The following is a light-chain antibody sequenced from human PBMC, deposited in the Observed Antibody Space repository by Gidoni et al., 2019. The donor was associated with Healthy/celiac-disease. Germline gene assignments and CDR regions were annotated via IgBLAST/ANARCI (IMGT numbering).Light chain of an antibody. Sequence: DIVLTPSPGTLSLSPVERATLSCRASQSVSSSYLAWYQQKPGQAPRLLIYGASSRATGIPDRFSGSGSGTDFTLTISRLEPEDFAVYYCQQYGSSPPWTFGQGTKVEIK. CDR1: QSVSSSY. CDR3: QQYGSSPPWT. V-gene: IGKV3-20*01. J-gene: IGKJ1*01. CDR2: GAS.